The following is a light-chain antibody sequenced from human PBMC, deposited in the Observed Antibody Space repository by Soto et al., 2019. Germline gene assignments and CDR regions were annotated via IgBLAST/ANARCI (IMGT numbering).Light chain of an antibody. V-gene: IGLV2-14*01. CDR1: SSDVGGYNR. CDR2: EVN. J-gene: IGLJ1*01. CDR3: YSFTGSSTPYV. Sequence: ALTQPASVSGSPGQSITISCAGTSSDVGGYNRVSWYQQLPGKAPKLMIFEVNNRPSGVSNRFSGSKSGNTASLTISGLQTDDEGDHYCYSFTGSSTPYVFGTGTKV.